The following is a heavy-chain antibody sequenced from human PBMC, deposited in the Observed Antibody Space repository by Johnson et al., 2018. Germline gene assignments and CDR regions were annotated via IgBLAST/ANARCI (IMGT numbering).Heavy chain of an antibody. V-gene: IGHV3-48*01. CDR3: ASQPGGTQH. J-gene: IGHJ1*01. CDR2: ISSSSSTK. Sequence: VQLVESGGGLVQPGGSLRLSCAASGFTFSNYNMNWVRQAPGKGLEWLSYISSSSSTKYYADSVKGRFTISRDNAKNSLYLQMNSLRAEDTAVYYCASQPGGTQHWGQGTLVTVSS. D-gene: IGHD1-14*01. CDR1: GFTFSNYN.